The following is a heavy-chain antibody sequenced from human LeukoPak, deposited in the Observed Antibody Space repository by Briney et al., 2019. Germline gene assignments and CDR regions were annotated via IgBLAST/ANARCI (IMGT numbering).Heavy chain of an antibody. CDR1: GGTFSSYA. CDR3: AREAIPFLANLSVNYWHLDL. Sequence: ASVKVSCKASGGTFSSYAISWVRQAPGQGLEWMGGIIPIFGTANYAQKFQGRVTITTDESTSTAYMELTSLRSEDTAVYFCAREAIPFLANLSVNYWHLDLWGRGSLVTVSS. V-gene: IGHV1-69*05. CDR2: IIPIFGTA. J-gene: IGHJ2*01. D-gene: IGHD3-3*02.